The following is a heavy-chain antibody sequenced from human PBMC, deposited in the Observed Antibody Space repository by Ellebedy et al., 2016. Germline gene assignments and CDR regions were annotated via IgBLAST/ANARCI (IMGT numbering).Heavy chain of an antibody. J-gene: IGHJ2*01. V-gene: IGHV2-26*01. CDR1: GFSLSDARMG. Sequence: SGPTLVKPTETLTLTCTVSGFSLSDARMGVSWLRPPPGKALEWLSHIFSNDDKFYSTPLQNRLTISKDTSKSQVVLTMTNMDPVDTGTYYCERRSNRYWYFDLWGRGTLVTVSS. CDR2: IFSNDDK. CDR3: ERRSNRYWYFDL.